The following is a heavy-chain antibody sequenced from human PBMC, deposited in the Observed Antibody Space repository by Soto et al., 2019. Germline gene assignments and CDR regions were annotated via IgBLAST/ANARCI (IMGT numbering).Heavy chain of an antibody. J-gene: IGHJ3*02. CDR2: IDPSDSYT. CDR3: ARGAGGARAFDI. CDR1: GYIFTDHC. D-gene: IGHD3-10*01. V-gene: IGHV5-10-1*01. Sequence: PGESLKISCKGSGYIFTDHCIVWVRQMPGKGLEWMGRIDPSDSYTNYSPSFQGHVTISADKSISTAYLQWSSLKASDTAMYFCARGAGGARAFDIWGQGTMVT.